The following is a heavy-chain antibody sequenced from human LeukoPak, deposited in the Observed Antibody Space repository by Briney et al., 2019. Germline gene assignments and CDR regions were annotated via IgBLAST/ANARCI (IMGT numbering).Heavy chain of an antibody. Sequence: SETLSLTCTVSGFSISSGYYWGWIRQPPGQGLEWIGSIYYSGSTYYNPSLKSRVTISVDTSKNQFSLKLSSVTAADTAVYYCARHLARAYYYDSSGYNWFDPWGQGTLVTVSS. CDR2: IYYSGST. CDR3: ARHLARAYYYDSSGYNWFDP. V-gene: IGHV4-38-2*02. J-gene: IGHJ5*02. CDR1: GFSISSGYY. D-gene: IGHD3-22*01.